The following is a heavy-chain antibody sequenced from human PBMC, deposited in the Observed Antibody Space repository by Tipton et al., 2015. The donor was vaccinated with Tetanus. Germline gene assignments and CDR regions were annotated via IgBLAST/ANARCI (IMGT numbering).Heavy chain of an antibody. CDR1: GFTFSAYS. J-gene: IGHJ3*02. V-gene: IGHV3-21*01. CDR2: ISGSSNFI. D-gene: IGHD4/OR15-4a*01. CDR3: ARARTQGLRGLYAFDT. Sequence: SLRLSCAASGFTFSAYSLSWVRQTPGKGLEWVSAISGSSNFIYYADSMKGRFTISRDNARNSLFLEMKSLRVGDTAVYFCARARTQGLRGLYAFDTWGQGTMVIVSS.